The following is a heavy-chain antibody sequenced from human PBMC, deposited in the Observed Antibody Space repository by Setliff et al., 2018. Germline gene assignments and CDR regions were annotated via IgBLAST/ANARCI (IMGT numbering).Heavy chain of an antibody. D-gene: IGHD1-26*01. Sequence: GASVKVSFKASGYTFTDYYIHWVRQAPGQGLEWMGRINPDSGGTNYAQKFQGRVTMTRDTSISTAYMELSRLRSEDTAVYYCAIPSSGNFYFDYWGQGTLVTVSS. CDR3: AIPSSGNFYFDY. J-gene: IGHJ4*02. CDR1: GYTFTDYY. V-gene: IGHV1-2*06. CDR2: INPDSGGT.